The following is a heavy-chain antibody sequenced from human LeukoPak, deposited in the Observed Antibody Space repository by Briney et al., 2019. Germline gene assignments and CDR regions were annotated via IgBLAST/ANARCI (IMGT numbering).Heavy chain of an antibody. CDR3: ARVGSGNFDY. J-gene: IGHJ4*02. CDR2: IHYSGGT. Sequence: SGTLSLTCSVSGVSISSYYWSWIRQPPGKGLEWIGYIHYSGGTNYNPSLKSRVTTSVDTSKNQFSLKLTSVTAADTAVYYCARVGSGNFDYWGQGTLVTVSS. D-gene: IGHD1-1*01. CDR1: GVSISSYY. V-gene: IGHV4-59*01.